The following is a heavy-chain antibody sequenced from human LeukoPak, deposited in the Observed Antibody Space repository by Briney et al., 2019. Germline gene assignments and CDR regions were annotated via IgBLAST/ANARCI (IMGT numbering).Heavy chain of an antibody. CDR3: ARVEVRYDILTGLLDY. D-gene: IGHD3-9*01. Sequence: ASVKVSCKASGYTSTSYAMHWVRQAPGQRLEWMGWINAGNGNTKYSQKFQGRVTITRDTSASTANMELSSLRSEDTAVYYCARVEVRYDILTGLLDYWGQGTLVTVSS. CDR2: INAGNGNT. J-gene: IGHJ4*02. V-gene: IGHV1-3*01. CDR1: GYTSTSYA.